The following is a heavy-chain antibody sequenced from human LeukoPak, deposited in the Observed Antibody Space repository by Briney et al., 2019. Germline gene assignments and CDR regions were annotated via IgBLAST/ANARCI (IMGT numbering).Heavy chain of an antibody. V-gene: IGHV3-33*08. CDR2: IWYDGSNE. CDR3: ARDSARDAYNYYFDY. D-gene: IGHD5-24*01. J-gene: IGHJ4*02. Sequence: GGSLRLSCAASGFTFSRYGMHWVRQAPGKGLEWVAVIWYDGSNEYYAESVQGRFTIFRDIPKNTLYLQMDSLRAEDTAIYYCARDSARDAYNYYFDYWGQGTLVTVSS. CDR1: GFTFSRYG.